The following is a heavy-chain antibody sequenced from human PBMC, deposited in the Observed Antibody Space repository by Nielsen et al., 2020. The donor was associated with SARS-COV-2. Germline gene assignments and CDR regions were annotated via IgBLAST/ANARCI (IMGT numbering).Heavy chain of an antibody. J-gene: IGHJ6*03. CDR1: GFTFSRVS. CDR3: ARNQLPTYYYYMDV. D-gene: IGHD2-2*01. Sequence: GESLKISCAASGFTFSRVSMNWVRQAPGKGLEWVSSISFGSDYIFYGDSVKGRFIVSRDNAKNSLYLQMNSLRAEDTALYHCARNQLPTYYYYMDVWGKGTTVTVSS. V-gene: IGHV3-21*04. CDR2: ISFGSDYI.